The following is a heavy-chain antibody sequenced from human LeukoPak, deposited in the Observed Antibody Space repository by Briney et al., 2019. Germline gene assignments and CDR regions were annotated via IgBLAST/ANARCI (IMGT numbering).Heavy chain of an antibody. V-gene: IGHV1-2*02. CDR1: GYTFTGYY. J-gene: IGHJ4*02. CDR2: INPSGGVT. Sequence: ASVKVSCKASGYTFTGYYIHWVRQAPEQGLEWMGWINPSGGVTKYAQKFQGRVTMTRDTSISTAYMELSRLTSDDTAVYFCARRYCSGISCYPDYWGQGTLVTVSS. CDR3: ARRYCSGISCYPDY. D-gene: IGHD2-15*01.